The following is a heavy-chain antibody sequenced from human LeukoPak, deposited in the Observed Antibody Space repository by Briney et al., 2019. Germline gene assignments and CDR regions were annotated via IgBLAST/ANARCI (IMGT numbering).Heavy chain of an antibody. J-gene: IGHJ5*02. CDR2: IIPIFGTA. D-gene: IGHD6-6*01. Sequence: ASVKVSCKASGGTFSSYAISWVRQAPGQRLEWMGGIIPIFGTANYAQKFQGRVTITTDESTSTAYMELSSLRSEDTAVYYCARSIAARSSWFDPWGQGTLVTVSS. CDR3: ARSIAARSSWFDP. V-gene: IGHV1-69*05. CDR1: GGTFSSYA.